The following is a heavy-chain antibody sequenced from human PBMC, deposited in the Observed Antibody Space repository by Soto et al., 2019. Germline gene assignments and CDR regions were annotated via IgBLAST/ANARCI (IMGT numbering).Heavy chain of an antibody. V-gene: IGHV1-3*01. CDR2: INGGDGNT. J-gene: IGHJ4*02. Sequence: QVHLVQSGAEVKKPGASVKVSCLASGYAFTAYAIHWVRQAPGQRLEWMGWINGGDGNTKYSQKFQDRLTITRDTSTITAYMELTSLRSEDTAVYSCAKEGAVASALDSWGQGTLVTVSS. CDR1: GYAFTAYA. CDR3: AKEGAVASALDS. D-gene: IGHD6-19*01.